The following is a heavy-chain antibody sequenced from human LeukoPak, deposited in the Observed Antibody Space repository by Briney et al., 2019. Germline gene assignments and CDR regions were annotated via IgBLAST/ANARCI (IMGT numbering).Heavy chain of an antibody. CDR3: ARQGHKLTLVDYYGMDV. Sequence: SETLSLTCTVSGGSISDYWSWVRQPPGKGLEWIGYMYYSGSSTNYNPSLKSRVTISVDRSKNQFSLKLSSVTAADTAVYYCARQGHKLTLVDYYGMDVWGQGTTVTVSS. V-gene: IGHV4-59*08. D-gene: IGHD1-26*01. J-gene: IGHJ6*02. CDR1: GGSISDY. CDR2: MYYSGSST.